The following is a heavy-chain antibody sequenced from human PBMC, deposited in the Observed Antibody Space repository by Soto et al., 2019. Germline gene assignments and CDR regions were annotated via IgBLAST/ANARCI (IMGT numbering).Heavy chain of an antibody. CDR3: AKDRTSSSWYGWYDY. J-gene: IGHJ4*02. CDR1: GFTFSSYA. V-gene: IGHV3-23*01. CDR2: ISGSGGST. D-gene: IGHD6-13*01. Sequence: GGSLRLSCAASGFTFSSYAMIWVRQAPGKGLEWVSAISGSGGSTYYADSVKGRFTISRDNSKNTLYLQMNSLRAEDTAVYYCAKDRTSSSWYGWYDYWGQGTLVTVSS.